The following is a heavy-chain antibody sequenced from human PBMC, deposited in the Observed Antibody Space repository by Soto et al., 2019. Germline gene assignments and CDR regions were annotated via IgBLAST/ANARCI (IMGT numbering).Heavy chain of an antibody. Sequence: GGSLRLSCAASGFTFSDYYMSWIRQAPGKGLEWVSYISSSGSTIYYADYVKGRFTISRDNAKKSLYLQMNSLRAEDTPVYYFAREKGGYCSGGSCRDAFDIWGKGTMVTVSS. V-gene: IGHV3-11*01. D-gene: IGHD2-15*01. J-gene: IGHJ3*02. CDR2: ISSSGSTI. CDR3: AREKGGYCSGGSCRDAFDI. CDR1: GFTFSDYY.